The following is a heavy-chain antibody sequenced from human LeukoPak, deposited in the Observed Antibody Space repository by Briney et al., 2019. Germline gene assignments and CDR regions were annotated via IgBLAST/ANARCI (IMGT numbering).Heavy chain of an antibody. V-gene: IGHV4-59*13. J-gene: IGHJ4*02. CDR2: IYYSGST. Sequence: SETLSLTCTVSGGSISSYYWSWIRQPPGKGLEWIGYIYYSGSTNYNPSLKSRVTISVDTSKNQFSLKLSSVTAADTAVYCCARAGKWELPLDYWGQGTLVTVSS. CDR3: ARAGKWELPLDY. CDR1: GGSISSYY. D-gene: IGHD1-26*01.